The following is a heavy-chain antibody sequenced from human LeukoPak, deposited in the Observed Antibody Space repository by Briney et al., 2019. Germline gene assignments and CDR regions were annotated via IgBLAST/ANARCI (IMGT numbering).Heavy chain of an antibody. Sequence: PSETLSLTCTVSGGSISSYYWSWIRQPPGKGLEWIGYIYYSGSTNYNPSPKSRVTISVDTSKNQFSLKLSSVTAADTAVYYCARDRGVVPAANPFFYYYYGMDVWGKGTTVTVSS. CDR3: ARDRGVVPAANPFFYYYYGMDV. CDR2: IYYSGST. CDR1: GGSISSYY. D-gene: IGHD2-2*01. J-gene: IGHJ6*04. V-gene: IGHV4-59*01.